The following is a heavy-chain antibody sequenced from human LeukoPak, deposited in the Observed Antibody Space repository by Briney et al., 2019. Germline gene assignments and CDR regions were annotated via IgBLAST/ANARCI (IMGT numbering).Heavy chain of an antibody. V-gene: IGHV1-69*05. Sequence: SVKVSCKASGGTFSSYAISWVRQAPGQGLEWMGGIIPIFGTANYAQKFQGRVTITTDESTSTAYMELSSLRSEDTAVYYCARDSLPSPKTGHYYYMDVWGKGTTVTVSS. CDR2: IIPIFGTA. D-gene: IGHD5/OR15-5a*01. CDR3: ARDSLPSPKTGHYYYMDV. CDR1: GGTFSSYA. J-gene: IGHJ6*03.